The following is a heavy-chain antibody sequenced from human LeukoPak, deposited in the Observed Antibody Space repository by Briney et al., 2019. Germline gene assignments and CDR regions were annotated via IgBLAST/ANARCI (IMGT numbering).Heavy chain of an antibody. V-gene: IGHV3-11*01. Sequence: GGSLRLSCAASGFTFSDYYMSWIRQAPGKGLEWVSYISSSGSTIYYADSVKGRFTISRDNAKNSLYLQMNSLRAEDTAVNYCARGASSSWYYMDAWGKGTTVTVSS. CDR3: ARGASSSWYYMDA. J-gene: IGHJ6*03. D-gene: IGHD6-13*01. CDR1: GFTFSDYY. CDR2: ISSSGSTI.